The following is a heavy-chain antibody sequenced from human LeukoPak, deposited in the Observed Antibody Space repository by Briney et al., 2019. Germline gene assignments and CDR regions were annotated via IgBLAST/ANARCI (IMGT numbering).Heavy chain of an antibody. CDR3: ARDQYYSSSWKTTYDY. J-gene: IGHJ4*02. V-gene: IGHV3-21*01. CDR2: ISSSSSYI. D-gene: IGHD6-13*01. CDR1: GFTFSSYS. Sequence: GGSLRLSCAASGFTFSSYSMNWVRQAPGKGLEWVSSISSSSSYIYYAESVKGRFTICRDNAKNSLYLQMNSLRAEDTAVYYCARDQYYSSSWKTTYDYWGQGTLVTVSA.